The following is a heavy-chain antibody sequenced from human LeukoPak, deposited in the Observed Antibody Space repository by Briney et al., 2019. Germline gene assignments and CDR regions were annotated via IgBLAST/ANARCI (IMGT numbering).Heavy chain of an antibody. V-gene: IGHV4-61*05. J-gene: IGHJ6*03. CDR2: IYYDGST. CDR3: AREGRYRYGYNEYHLYMDI. Sequence: SETLSLTCTVSGGSISSSSYYWGWIRQSPGKGLEWIGYIYYDGSTNYNPSLRGRVTISVDTPKNQFSLKLSSVTAAETAVYYCAREGRYRYGYNEYHLYMDIWGKGTTVTVSS. CDR1: GGSISSSSYY. D-gene: IGHD5-18*01.